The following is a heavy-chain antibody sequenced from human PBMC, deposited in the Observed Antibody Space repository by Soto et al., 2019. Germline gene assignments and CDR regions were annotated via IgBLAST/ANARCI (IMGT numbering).Heavy chain of an antibody. Sequence: QVQLVQSGAEVKKPGASVKVSCKASGYTFPSYDINWVRQATGQGLEWMGCMNPNSGNTGYAQKFQGRVTMTRNTSISTAYRELSSLRPQDTAVYYCASTLYGDTADSWGQGTLFTVSS. CDR3: ASTLYGDTADS. CDR2: MNPNSGNT. D-gene: IGHD4-17*01. CDR1: GYTFPSYD. V-gene: IGHV1-8*01. J-gene: IGHJ4*02.